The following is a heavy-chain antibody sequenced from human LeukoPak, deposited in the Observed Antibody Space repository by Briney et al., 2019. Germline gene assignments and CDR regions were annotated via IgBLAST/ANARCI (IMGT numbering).Heavy chain of an antibody. CDR2: IKSKTDGGTT. Sequence: GGSLRLSCAASGFTFSNAWMSWVREAPGKGLEWVGRIKSKTDGGTTDYAAPVKGRFTISRDDSKNTLYPQMNSLKTEDTAVYYCTTSIAAAARGRYYFDYWGQGTLVTVSS. CDR3: TTSIAAAARGRYYFDY. D-gene: IGHD6-13*01. V-gene: IGHV3-15*01. CDR1: GFTFSNAW. J-gene: IGHJ4*02.